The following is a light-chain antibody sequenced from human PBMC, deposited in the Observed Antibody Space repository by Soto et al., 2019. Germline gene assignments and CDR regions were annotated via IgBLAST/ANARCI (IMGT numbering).Light chain of an antibody. CDR2: GAS. V-gene: IGKV3-20*01. CDR1: QSVSSN. CDR3: QQYDSSPRT. Sequence: IVLTQSPATLSLSPGERATLSCRASQSVSSNLAWYQQKPGQAPRLLIYGASTRATGIPARFSGSGSGTDFTLTISRLEPEDIAVYYCQQYDSSPRTFGQGTKVDIK. J-gene: IGKJ1*01.